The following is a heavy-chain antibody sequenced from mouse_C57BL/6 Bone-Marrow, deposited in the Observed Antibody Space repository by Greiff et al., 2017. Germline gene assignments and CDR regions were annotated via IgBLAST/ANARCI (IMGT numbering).Heavy chain of an antibody. V-gene: IGHV1-64*01. D-gene: IGHD1-1*01. CDR1: GYTFTSYW. J-gene: IGHJ2*01. CDR3: AREKYYYGSSPYYCDD. Sequence: VQLQQPGAELVKPGASVKLSCKASGYTFTSYWMHWVKQRPGQGLEWIGMIHPTSGSTNYNEKFKSKDTLTVDKSSSTAYMQLSSLTSEDSAVYYCAREKYYYGSSPYYCDDWGQGTTLTVSS. CDR2: IHPTSGST.